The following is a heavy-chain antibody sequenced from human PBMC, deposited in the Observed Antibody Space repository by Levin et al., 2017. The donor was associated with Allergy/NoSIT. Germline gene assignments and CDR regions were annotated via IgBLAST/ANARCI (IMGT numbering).Heavy chain of an antibody. CDR2: INHSGST. D-gene: IGHD2-2*01. Sequence: PGGSLRLSCAVYGGSFSGYYWSWIRQPPGKGLEWIGEINHSGSTNYNPSLKSRVTISVDTSKNQFSLKLSSETAADTAVYYCARIVVVPAAMFFVYYYYMDVWGKGTTVTVSS. J-gene: IGHJ6*03. CDR3: ARIVVVPAAMFFVYYYYMDV. CDR1: GGSFSGYY. V-gene: IGHV4-34*01.